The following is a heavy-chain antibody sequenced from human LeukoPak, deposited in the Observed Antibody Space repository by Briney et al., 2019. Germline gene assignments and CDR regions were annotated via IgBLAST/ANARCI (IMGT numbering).Heavy chain of an antibody. D-gene: IGHD4-17*01. CDR1: GGSISNYY. CDR3: ARGTLYGDYFQVDY. J-gene: IGHJ4*02. CDR2: IYESGTT. Sequence: PSETLSLTCTVSGGSISNYYWSWIRQPAGKGLEWIGRIYESGTTNYNPSLESRLTISVDNSKNQFSLQLSSVTAADTAVYYCARGTLYGDYFQVDYWGQGTLVTVSS. V-gene: IGHV4-4*07.